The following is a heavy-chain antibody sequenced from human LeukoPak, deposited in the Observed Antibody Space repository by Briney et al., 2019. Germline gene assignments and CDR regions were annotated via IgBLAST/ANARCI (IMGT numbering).Heavy chain of an antibody. V-gene: IGHV3-7*01. CDR2: IKHDGNEK. Sequence: GGSLRLSCAASGFTFSSYGMHWVRQAPGKGLEWVANIKHDGNEKNYVDSVKGRFTISRDNAKNSLYLQMNSLRAEDTAVYYCAYLNSHAFDIWGQGTMVTVSS. CDR3: AYLNSHAFDI. CDR1: GFTFSSYG. D-gene: IGHD1-7*01. J-gene: IGHJ3*02.